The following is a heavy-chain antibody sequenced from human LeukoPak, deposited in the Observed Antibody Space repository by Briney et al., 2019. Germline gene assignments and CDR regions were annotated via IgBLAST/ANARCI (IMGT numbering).Heavy chain of an antibody. J-gene: IGHJ4*02. V-gene: IGHV3-23*01. CDR3: AKGPSGD. CDR1: GFTFSSYA. Sequence: GGSLRLSCAASGFTFSSYAMSWVRQAPGKALEWVSAISGSGGSTYYADSVKGRYTISGDNTKNTLYLQMNSLRAEDTAVYYRAKGPSGDWGQGTLVTVSS. D-gene: IGHD6-25*01. CDR2: ISGSGGST.